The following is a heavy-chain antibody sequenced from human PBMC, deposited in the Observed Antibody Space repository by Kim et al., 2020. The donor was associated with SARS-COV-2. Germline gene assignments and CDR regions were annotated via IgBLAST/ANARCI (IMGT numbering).Heavy chain of an antibody. CDR1: GGSISSGGYS. CDR2: IYHSGST. CDR3: ATTRGYCSSTSCPFDY. Sequence: SETLSLTCADSGGSISSGGYSWSWIRQPPGKGLEWIGYIYHSGSTYYNPSLKSRVTISVDRSKNQFSLKLSSVTAADTAVYYCATTRGYCSSTSCPFDYWGQGTLVTVSS. D-gene: IGHD2-2*01. J-gene: IGHJ4*02. V-gene: IGHV4-30-2*01.